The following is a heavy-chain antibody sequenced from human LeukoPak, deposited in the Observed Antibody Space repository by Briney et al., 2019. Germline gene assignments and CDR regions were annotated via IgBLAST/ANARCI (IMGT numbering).Heavy chain of an antibody. V-gene: IGHV1-69*01. CDR1: GGTFSSYA. CDR2: IIPIFGTT. J-gene: IGHJ4*02. Sequence: SVKVSCKASGGTFSSYAISWVRQAPGQGLEWMGGIIPIFGTTNYAQKFQGRVTITAAESTSTAYMELSSLRSEDTAVYYCARLEKAGIFDYWGQGSLVTVSS. D-gene: IGHD6-13*01. CDR3: ARLEKAGIFDY.